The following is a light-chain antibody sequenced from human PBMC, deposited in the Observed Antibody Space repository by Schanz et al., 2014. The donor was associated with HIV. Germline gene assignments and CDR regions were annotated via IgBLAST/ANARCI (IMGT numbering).Light chain of an antibody. V-gene: IGKV3-15*01. CDR1: QSVSSQ. J-gene: IGKJ4*01. CDR3: QQPASYPLT. CDR2: GTS. Sequence: EIVMTQSPATLSLSPGERATLSCRASQSVSSQLAWYQQRPGQAPRLLIYGTSTRATGIPARFSGSGSGTEFTLTISSLQPEDFATYYCQQPASYPLTFGGGTKVEIK.